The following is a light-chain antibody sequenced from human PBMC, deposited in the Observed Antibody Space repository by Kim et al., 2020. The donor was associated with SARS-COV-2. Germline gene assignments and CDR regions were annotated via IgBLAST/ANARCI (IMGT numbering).Light chain of an antibody. CDR2: DNN. J-gene: IGLJ3*02. CDR3: ATWDDGLNGWV. Sequence: QSVLTQPPSASGTPGQRVAISCSGSRTNIGDNYVNWYQQVPGSAPKLLIYDNNQRPSGLPDRFSGSKSATSASLAISDLQSEDEADYYCATWDDGLNGWVFGGGTQLTV. CDR1: RTNIGDNY. V-gene: IGLV1-44*01.